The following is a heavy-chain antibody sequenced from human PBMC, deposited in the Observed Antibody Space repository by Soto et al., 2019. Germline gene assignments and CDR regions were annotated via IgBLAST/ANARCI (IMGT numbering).Heavy chain of an antibody. V-gene: IGHV4-31*03. D-gene: IGHD2-15*01. CDR3: ARGIGYCSGGSCRKPPYYYCMDV. Sequence: SETLSLTCTVSGGSISSGGYYWSWIRQHPGKGLEWIGYIYYSGSTYYNPSLKSRVTISVDTSKNQFSLKLSSVTAADTAVYYCARGIGYCSGGSCRKPPYYYCMDVWGKGTTVTVSS. CDR2: IYYSGST. CDR1: GGSISSGGYY. J-gene: IGHJ6*03.